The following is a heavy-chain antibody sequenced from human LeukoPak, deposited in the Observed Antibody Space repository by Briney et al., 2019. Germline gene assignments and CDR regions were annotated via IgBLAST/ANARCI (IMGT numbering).Heavy chain of an antibody. CDR1: GGSFSGYY. J-gene: IGHJ4*02. CDR3: AREEPQKYYFDY. V-gene: IGHV4-34*01. D-gene: IGHD1-26*01. Sequence: PSETLSLTCAVYGGSFSGYYWSWIRQPPGKGLEWIGEINHSGSTNYNPSLKSRVTISGDTSKNQFSLKLSSVTAADTAVYYCAREEPQKYYFDYWGQGTQVTVSS. CDR2: INHSGST.